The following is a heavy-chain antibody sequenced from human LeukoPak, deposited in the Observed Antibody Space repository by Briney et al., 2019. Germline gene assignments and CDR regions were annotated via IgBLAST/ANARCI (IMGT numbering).Heavy chain of an antibody. Sequence: SETLSLTCTVSGGSISSSSYYWGWIRQPPGKGLEWIGSIYYSGSTYYNPSLKSRVTISVDKSKNQFSLKLSSVTAADTAVYYCARPGGDGYNYGGFNNWFDPWGQGTLVTVSS. V-gene: IGHV4-39*01. CDR1: GGSISSSSYY. D-gene: IGHD5-24*01. J-gene: IGHJ5*02. CDR3: ARPGGDGYNYGGFNNWFDP. CDR2: IYYSGST.